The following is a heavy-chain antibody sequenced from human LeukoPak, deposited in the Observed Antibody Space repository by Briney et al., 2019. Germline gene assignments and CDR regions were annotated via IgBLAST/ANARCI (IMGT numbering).Heavy chain of an antibody. CDR1: GFIFSSYW. Sequence: GGSLRLSCAASGFIFSSYWMSWVRQAPGKGLEWVANIKQDGSEKYYVDSVKGRFTISRDNSKNTLYLQMNSLRAEDTAVYYCARDRRGIAVAGYYYGMDVWGQGTTVTVSS. J-gene: IGHJ6*02. D-gene: IGHD6-19*01. CDR3: ARDRRGIAVAGYYYGMDV. V-gene: IGHV3-7*03. CDR2: IKQDGSEK.